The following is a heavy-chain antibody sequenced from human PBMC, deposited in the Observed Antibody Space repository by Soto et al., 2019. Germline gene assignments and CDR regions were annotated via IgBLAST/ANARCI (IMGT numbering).Heavy chain of an antibody. CDR1: GYTFTGYY. V-gene: IGHV1-2*02. CDR2: INPNSGGT. J-gene: IGHJ4*02. CDR3: ARGGPELATIGSFDY. Sequence: ASVKVSCKASGYTFTGYYMHWVRQAPGQGLEWMGWINPNSGGTNYAQKFQGRVTMTRDTSISTAYMELSRLRSDDTAVYYCARGGPELATIGSFDYWGQGTLVTVSS. D-gene: IGHD5-12*01.